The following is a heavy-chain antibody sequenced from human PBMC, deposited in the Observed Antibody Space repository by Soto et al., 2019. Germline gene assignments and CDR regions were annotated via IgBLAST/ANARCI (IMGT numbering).Heavy chain of an antibody. CDR2: IWYDGSNK. V-gene: IGHV3-33*01. D-gene: IGHD2-2*01. CDR1: GFTFSIYG. Sequence: GGSLRLSCAASGFTFSIYGMHWVRQGPGKGLEWVAVIWYDGSNKYYADSVKGRFTISRDNSKNTLYLQMNSLRAEDTAVYYCARDIVVVPADLDYYYYGMDVWGQGTTVTVSS. CDR3: ARDIVVVPADLDYYYYGMDV. J-gene: IGHJ6*02.